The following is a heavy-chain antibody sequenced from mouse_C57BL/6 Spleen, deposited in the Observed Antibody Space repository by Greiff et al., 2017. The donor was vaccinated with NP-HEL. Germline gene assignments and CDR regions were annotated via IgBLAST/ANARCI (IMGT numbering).Heavy chain of an antibody. J-gene: IGHJ2*01. CDR3: ARLGNYFDY. D-gene: IGHD4-1*01. V-gene: IGHV1-55*01. CDR1: GYTFTSYW. Sequence: QVHVKQPGAELVKPGASVKMSCKASGYTFTSYWITWVKQRPGQGLEWIGDIYPGSGSTNYNEKFKSKATLTVDTSSSTAYMQLSSLTSEDSAVYYCARLGNYFDYWGQGTTLTVSS. CDR2: IYPGSGST.